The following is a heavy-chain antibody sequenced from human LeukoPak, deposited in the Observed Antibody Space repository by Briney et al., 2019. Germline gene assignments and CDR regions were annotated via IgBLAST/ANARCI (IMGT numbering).Heavy chain of an antibody. CDR1: GFTFSSYS. Sequence: PGGSLRLSCAASGFTFSSYSMNWVRQAPGKGLEWVSSISSSSSYIYYADSVKGRFTISRDNAKNSLYLQMNSLRAEDTAVYYCARRMSSSWSFDYWGQGTLVTVSS. J-gene: IGHJ4*02. V-gene: IGHV3-21*01. CDR3: ARRMSSSWSFDY. D-gene: IGHD6-13*01. CDR2: ISSSSSYI.